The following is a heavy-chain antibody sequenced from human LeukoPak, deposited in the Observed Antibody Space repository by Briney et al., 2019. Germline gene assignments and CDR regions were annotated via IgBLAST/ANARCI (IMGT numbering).Heavy chain of an antibody. CDR1: GFTFSSYS. CDR3: ARGRYNWKGEGENWFDP. V-gene: IGHV3-21*01. CDR2: ISSGSSYI. J-gene: IGHJ5*02. Sequence: GGSLRLSCAASGFTFSSYSMNWVRQAPGKGLESVSSISSGSSYISYADSVKGRLTISRDNAKNSLYLQMNSLRAEDTALYYCARGRYNWKGEGENWFDPWGQRTLVTVSS. D-gene: IGHD1-20*01.